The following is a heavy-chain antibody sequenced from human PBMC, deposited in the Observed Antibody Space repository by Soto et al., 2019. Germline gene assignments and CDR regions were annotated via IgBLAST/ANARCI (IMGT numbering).Heavy chain of an antibody. D-gene: IGHD6-19*01. CDR2: IYYSGST. Sequence: SEPLSLTCTVAGGSVISGSYYWILIRQPPGKGLEWIGYIYYSGSTNYNPSLKSRVTISVDTSKNQFSLKLSSVTAADTAVYYCARGLVLKQFDYWGQVTFVTI. CDR3: ARGLVLKQFDY. J-gene: IGHJ4*02. CDR1: GGSVISGSYY. V-gene: IGHV4-61*01.